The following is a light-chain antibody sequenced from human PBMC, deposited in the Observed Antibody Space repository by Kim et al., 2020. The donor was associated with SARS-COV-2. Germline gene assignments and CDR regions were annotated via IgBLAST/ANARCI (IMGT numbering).Light chain of an antibody. V-gene: IGLV3-21*04. CDR3: QVWDISSDHPV. CDR2: YDS. CDR1: NSGSKS. Sequence: SYELTQPPSVSVAPGKTARITCGGNNSGSKSVHWYQQKPGQAPVLVIYYDSDRPSGIPERFSGSNSGNTATLTISRVEAGDEADYYCQVWDISSDHPVFG. J-gene: IGLJ2*01.